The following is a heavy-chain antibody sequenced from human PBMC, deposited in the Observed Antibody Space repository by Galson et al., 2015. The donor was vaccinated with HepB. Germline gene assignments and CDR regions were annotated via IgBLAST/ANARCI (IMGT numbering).Heavy chain of an antibody. CDR2: INPNSGGT. Sequence: SVKVSCKASGYTFTGYYMHWVRQAPGQGLEWMGWINPNSGGTNYAQKFQGGVTMTRDTSISTAYMELSRLRSDDTAVYYCARDSGPQDIVVVVAATWDLDYWGQGTLVTVSS. J-gene: IGHJ4*02. V-gene: IGHV1-2*02. D-gene: IGHD2-15*01. CDR1: GYTFTGYY. CDR3: ARDSGPQDIVVVVAATWDLDY.